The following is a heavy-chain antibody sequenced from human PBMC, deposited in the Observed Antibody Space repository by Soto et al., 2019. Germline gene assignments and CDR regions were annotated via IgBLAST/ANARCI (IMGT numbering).Heavy chain of an antibody. D-gene: IGHD6-6*01. CDR2: IIPILGIV. Sequence: SVKVSCKTSRGSLNSYSISWVRQAPGQGLAWMGRIIPILGIVNYAQNFQGRVTITADKSTSTVYMELSSLRSEDTAFYYCARGDYSTSPLNWFDPWGQGTLVTVSS. V-gene: IGHV1-69*02. J-gene: IGHJ5*02. CDR1: RGSLNSYS. CDR3: ARGDYSTSPLNWFDP.